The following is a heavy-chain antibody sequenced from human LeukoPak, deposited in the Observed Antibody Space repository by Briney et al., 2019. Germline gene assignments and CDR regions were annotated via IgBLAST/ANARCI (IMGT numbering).Heavy chain of an antibody. Sequence: ASVKVSCKASEYTFTSYAMHWVRQAPGQRLEWMGWINAGNGNTQYSQKFQRRVTITRDTSANTAYMELSSLRSEDTAVYYCARDRGIAADAPQWAINWFDPWGQGTLVTVSS. J-gene: IGHJ5*02. CDR3: ARDRGIAADAPQWAINWFDP. D-gene: IGHD6-13*01. V-gene: IGHV1-3*01. CDR1: EYTFTSYA. CDR2: INAGNGNT.